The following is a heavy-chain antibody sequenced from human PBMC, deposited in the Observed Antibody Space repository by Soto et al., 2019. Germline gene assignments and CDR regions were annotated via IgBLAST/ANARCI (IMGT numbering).Heavy chain of an antibody. Sequence: EVKLVESGGDLVQPGGSLRLSCAASGFTFSTYSMNWVRQAPGKGLEWVSYISSRSYTIYYVDSVKGRFTISRDNAKNSRYLQMNSLRDEDTAVYYCARGGSSSDNGMDVWGQGITVTVSS. CDR1: GFTFSTYS. CDR3: ARGGSSSDNGMDV. J-gene: IGHJ6*02. CDR2: ISSRSYTI. V-gene: IGHV3-48*02. D-gene: IGHD6-6*01.